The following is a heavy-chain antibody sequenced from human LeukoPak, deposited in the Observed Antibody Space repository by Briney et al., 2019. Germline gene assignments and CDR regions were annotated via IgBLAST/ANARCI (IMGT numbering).Heavy chain of an antibody. CDR3: ARDNYDCWSGYGHYFDY. J-gene: IGHJ4*02. D-gene: IGHD3-3*01. V-gene: IGHV1-69*06. Sequence: GAAVKVSCKASGGTFSSYAISWVRQAPGQGLEWMGGIIPIFGTANYAQKFQGRVTITADKSTSTAYMELSSLRSEDTAVYYCARDNYDCWSGYGHYFDYWGQGTLVTVSS. CDR2: IIPIFGTA. CDR1: GGTFSSYA.